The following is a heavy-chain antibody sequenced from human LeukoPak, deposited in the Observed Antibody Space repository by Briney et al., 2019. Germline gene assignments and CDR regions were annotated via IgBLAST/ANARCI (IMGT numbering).Heavy chain of an antibody. Sequence: GASVKVSCKASGYTFTGYYMHWVRQAPGQGLEWMGWINPNSGGTNYAQKLQGRVTMTTDTSTSTAYMELRSLRSDDTAVYYCARDFTMVRGVIRIWFDPWGQGTLVTVSS. D-gene: IGHD3-10*01. V-gene: IGHV1-2*02. CDR1: GYTFTGYY. CDR2: INPNSGGT. CDR3: ARDFTMVRGVIRIWFDP. J-gene: IGHJ5*02.